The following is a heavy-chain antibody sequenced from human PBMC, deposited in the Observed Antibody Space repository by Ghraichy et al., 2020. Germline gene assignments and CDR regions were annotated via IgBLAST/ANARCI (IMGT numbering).Heavy chain of an antibody. CDR3: AKESVALAAAGPSYWYFNL. V-gene: IGHV3-23*01. Sequence: GGSLRLSCAASGFTFSSYAMSWVRQAPGKGLEWVSAISGSGGSTYYADSVKGRFTISRDNSKHTLYLQMNSLRAEDTALYYCAKESVALAAAGPSYWYFNLWGRGTLVTVSA. CDR1: GFTFSSYA. D-gene: IGHD6-13*01. CDR2: ISGSGGST. J-gene: IGHJ2*01.